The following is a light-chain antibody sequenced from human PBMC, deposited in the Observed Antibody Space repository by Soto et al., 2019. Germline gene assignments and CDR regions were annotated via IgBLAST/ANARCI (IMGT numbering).Light chain of an antibody. CDR3: QQYSSPLRQYT. J-gene: IGKJ2*01. V-gene: IGKV3-20*01. CDR1: QSVISSH. Sequence: EIVLTQSPGTLSLSPGERATLSCRASQSVISSHLAWYQQKPGQPPRLLIYGASSRATGIPDRFSGSGSGTDFTLTISGLEPDDFAVYSCQQYSSPLRQYTFGQGTKLEIK. CDR2: GAS.